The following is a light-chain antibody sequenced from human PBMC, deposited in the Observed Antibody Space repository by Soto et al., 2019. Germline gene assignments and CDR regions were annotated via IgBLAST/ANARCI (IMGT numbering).Light chain of an antibody. J-gene: IGKJ4*01. CDR1: QSVGNN. V-gene: IGKV3-15*01. CDR3: QQYGDWPLT. CDR2: ATS. Sequence: EIVLTQSPATLSVSPGERATLSCRASQSVGNNFAWYQQKPGQAPRLLIFATSTRATGVPARFSGSGSGTEFTLTISSLQSEDVAFYYCQQYGDWPLTVGGGAKVEIE.